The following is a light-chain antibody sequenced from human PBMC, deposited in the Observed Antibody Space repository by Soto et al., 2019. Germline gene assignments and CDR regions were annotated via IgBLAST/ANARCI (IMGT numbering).Light chain of an antibody. V-gene: IGKV3D-20*02. Sequence: EIVLTQSPGTLSLSPGERATLSCRASQSVRSNHLAWYQQKPGQAPRLLIYDASSRATGIPDRFSGSGSGTDFTLTISRLEPEDFAVYYCQQYNNWPTFGQGTKVDIK. CDR2: DAS. CDR3: QQYNNWPT. J-gene: IGKJ1*01. CDR1: QSVRSNH.